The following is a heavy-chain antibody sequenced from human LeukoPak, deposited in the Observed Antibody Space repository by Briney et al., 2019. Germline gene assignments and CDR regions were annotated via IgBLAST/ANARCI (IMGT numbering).Heavy chain of an antibody. D-gene: IGHD6-19*01. CDR2: NYASGTS. Sequence: KPSETLSLTCSVSGGSINSYYWSWIRQPAGKGLEWIGRNYASGTSNYNPSLKSRVTMSVDTSKNQFSLRLSSMTAADTAVYYCARPRSSSGWDGDFDYWGQGALVTVSS. CDR1: GGSINSYY. V-gene: IGHV4-4*07. CDR3: ARPRSSSGWDGDFDY. J-gene: IGHJ4*02.